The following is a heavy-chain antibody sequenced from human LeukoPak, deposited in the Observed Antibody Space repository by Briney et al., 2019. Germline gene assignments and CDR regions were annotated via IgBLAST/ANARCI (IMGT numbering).Heavy chain of an antibody. Sequence: PSETLSLTCTVSGGSISSSSYYWGWIRQPPGKGLEWIGSIYYSGSTNYNPSLKSRVTISVDTSKNQFSLKLSSVTAADTAVYYCASAYCGGDCYSDYYYYYMDVWGKGTTVTVSS. J-gene: IGHJ6*03. CDR1: GGSISSSSYY. V-gene: IGHV4-39*07. CDR2: IYYSGST. CDR3: ASAYCGGDCYSDYYYYYMDV. D-gene: IGHD2-21*02.